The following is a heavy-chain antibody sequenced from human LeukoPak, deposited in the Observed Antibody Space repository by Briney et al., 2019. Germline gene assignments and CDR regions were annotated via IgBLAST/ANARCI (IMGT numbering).Heavy chain of an antibody. V-gene: IGHV5-51*01. D-gene: IGHD2-15*01. J-gene: IGHJ4*02. CDR3: ARRVAAFDY. CDR2: IYPGDSDT. CDR1: GYSFINFW. Sequence: GESLKISCKGSGYSFINFWIGWVRQMPGKGLEWMGIIYPGDSDTRYSPSFQGQITISADKSFSTAYLQWSSLKASDTAMYYCARRVAAFDYWGQGTLVTVSS.